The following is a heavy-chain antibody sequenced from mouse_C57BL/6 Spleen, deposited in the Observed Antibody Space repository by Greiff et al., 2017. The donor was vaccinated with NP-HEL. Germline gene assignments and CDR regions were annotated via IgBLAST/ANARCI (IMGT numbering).Heavy chain of an antibody. D-gene: IGHD4-1*01. CDR3: ARGGGTYYAMDY. V-gene: IGHV5-9*01. Sequence: DVHLVESGGGLVKPGGSLKLSCAASGFTFSSYTMSWVRQTPEKRLEWVATISGGGGNTYYPDSVKGRFTISRDNATNTLYLQMSSLRSEDTALYDCARGGGTYYAMDYWGQGTSVTVSS. CDR1: GFTFSSYT. J-gene: IGHJ4*01. CDR2: ISGGGGNT.